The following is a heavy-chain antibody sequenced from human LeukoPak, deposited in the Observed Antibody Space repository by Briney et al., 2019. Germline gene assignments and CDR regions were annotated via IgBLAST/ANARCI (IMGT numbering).Heavy chain of an antibody. CDR2: INPNSGGT. V-gene: IGHV1-2*02. J-gene: IGHJ4*02. D-gene: IGHD1-26*01. CDR1: GYTFTGYY. Sequence: ASVKVSCKASGYTFTGYYMHWVRQAPGQGLEWMGWINPNSGGTNYAQKFQGRVTMTRDTSISTAYMELSRLRSDDTAMYYCARDSRYSGSYYDFDYWGQGTLVTVSS. CDR3: ARDSRYSGSYYDFDY.